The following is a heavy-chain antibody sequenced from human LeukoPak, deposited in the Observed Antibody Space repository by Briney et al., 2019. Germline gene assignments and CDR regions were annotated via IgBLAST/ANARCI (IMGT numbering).Heavy chain of an antibody. V-gene: IGHV3-53*01. CDR2: IYSGGST. CDR1: GFSVSGNY. Sequence: QTGGSLRLSCAASGFSVSGNYMSWVRQAPGKGLECVSVIYSGGSTYYADSVKGRFTISRDNSKNTLYLQMNSLRAEDTAVYYCARAGPQGLFYFDYWGQGTLVTVSS. CDR3: ARAGPQGLFYFDY. D-gene: IGHD3-22*01. J-gene: IGHJ4*02.